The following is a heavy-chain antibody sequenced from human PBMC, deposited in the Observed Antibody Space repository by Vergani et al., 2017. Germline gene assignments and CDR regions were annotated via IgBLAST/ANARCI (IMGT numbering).Heavy chain of an antibody. CDR1: GYTFTSYG. D-gene: IGHD2-15*01. J-gene: IGHJ3*02. CDR2: ISAYNGNT. Sequence: QVQLVQSGAEVKKPGASVKVSCKASGYTFTSYGISWVRQAPGQGLEWMGWISAYNGNTNDAQKLQGRVTMPTDTSTSTAYMEMRSLRSDDTAVYYGERESVEGEREKEDCDSGGQGTMVTVSS. V-gene: IGHV1-18*01. CDR3: ERESVEGEREKEDCDS.